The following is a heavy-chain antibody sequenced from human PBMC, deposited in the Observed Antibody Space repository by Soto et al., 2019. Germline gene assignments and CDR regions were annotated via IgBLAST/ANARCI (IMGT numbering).Heavy chain of an antibody. CDR2: IYYSGST. Sequence: PSETLSLTCTVSGGSISSYYWSWIRQPPGKGLEWIGYIYYSGSTNYNPSLKSRVTISVDTSKNQFSLKLSSVTAADTAVYYCAGSTWSSWSTFDLWGQGTLVTVSS. V-gene: IGHV4-59*01. CDR1: GGSISSYY. D-gene: IGHD6-13*01. J-gene: IGHJ5*02. CDR3: AGSTWSSWSTFDL.